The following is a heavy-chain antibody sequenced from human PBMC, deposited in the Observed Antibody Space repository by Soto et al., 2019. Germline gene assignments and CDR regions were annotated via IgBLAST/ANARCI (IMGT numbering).Heavy chain of an antibody. V-gene: IGHV3-30*18. CDR3: AKDLLHNPVTTCGS. J-gene: IGHJ5*02. CDR2: ISYDGNNK. CDR1: GFTFSSYG. D-gene: IGHD4-17*01. Sequence: QVQLVESGGGVVQPGRSLRLSCAASGFTFSSYGMHWVSHAPGKGLEWVAVISYDGNNKYYADSVKGRFTISRDNFKSTLYLRMDIIRAEYAAVYFCAKDLLHNPVTTCGSWGQGTLVTVSS.